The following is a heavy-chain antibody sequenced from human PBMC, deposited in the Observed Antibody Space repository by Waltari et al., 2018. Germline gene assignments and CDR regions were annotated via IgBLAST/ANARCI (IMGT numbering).Heavy chain of an antibody. V-gene: IGHV4-34*01. CDR2: INHSGST. J-gene: IGHJ2*01. D-gene: IGHD3-22*01. Sequence: QVQLQQWGAGLLKPSETLSLTCAVYGGSFSGYYWSWIRQPPGKGLEWIGEINHSGSTNYNPSLKSRVTISVDTSKNQFSLKLSSVTAADTAVYYCARVLYDSSGYDYWYFDLWGRGTLVTVSS. CDR1: GGSFSGYY. CDR3: ARVLYDSSGYDYWYFDL.